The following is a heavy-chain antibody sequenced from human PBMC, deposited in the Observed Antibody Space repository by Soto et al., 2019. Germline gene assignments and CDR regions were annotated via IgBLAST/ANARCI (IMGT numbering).Heavy chain of an antibody. D-gene: IGHD3-16*01. Sequence: SEALSLTSDDSGMSICSNVWWSWVRQSTVKGLEWIAEIYHSGGVTYNPSLTSRATIAVDKAGNQFSLTMTSLTAAITAIYYCARRVRVVVNEYVHWTVHLWGRGTLLTVT. V-gene: IGHV4-4*02. J-gene: IGHJ2*01. CDR3: ARRVRVVVNEYVHWTVHL. CDR2: IYHSGGV. CDR1: GMSICSNVW.